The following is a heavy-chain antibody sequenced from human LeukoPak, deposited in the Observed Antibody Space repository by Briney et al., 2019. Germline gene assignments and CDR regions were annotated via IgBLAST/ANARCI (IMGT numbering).Heavy chain of an antibody. CDR2: MNFNSGKT. CDR3: ARVRYDYVWGSPPAFDL. V-gene: IGHV1-8*03. CDR1: ENTFTDYD. J-gene: IGHJ3*01. Sequence: ASVKVSCKTSENTFTDYDINWVRQATGQGLEWMGWMNFNSGKTGYVQRFQGRVTITRSTSISTAYMELSSLRSEDTAVYYCARVRYDYVWGSPPAFDLWGQGTMVTVSS. D-gene: IGHD3-16*01.